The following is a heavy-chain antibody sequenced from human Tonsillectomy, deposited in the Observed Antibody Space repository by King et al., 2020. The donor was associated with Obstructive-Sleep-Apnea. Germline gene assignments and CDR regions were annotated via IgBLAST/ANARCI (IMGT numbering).Heavy chain of an antibody. Sequence: VQLQQSGPGLVKPSQTLSLTCAISGDSVSSNSAAWNWIRQSPSRGLEWLGRPYYRSKWYNDYAVSVKGRITINPDTSKNQFSLHLNSVTPEDTAVYYCARGEQWLVKGVYYYAMDVWGQGTTVTVSS. D-gene: IGHD6-19*01. CDR3: ARGEQWLVKGVYYYAMDV. V-gene: IGHV6-1*01. CDR1: GDSVSSNSAA. CDR2: PYYRSKWYN. J-gene: IGHJ6*02.